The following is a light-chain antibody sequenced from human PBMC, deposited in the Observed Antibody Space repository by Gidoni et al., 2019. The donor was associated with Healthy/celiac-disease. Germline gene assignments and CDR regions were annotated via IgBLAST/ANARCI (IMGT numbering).Light chain of an antibody. Sequence: DIPMTQSPSSLSASVRDRVTITCRASQSNCSYLNWDQQKPGKAPKLLIYAASSLQSEVPSRFSGSGSGTDFTLTISSQQPEEFATYYCEQSYTTPRTFGKGTKVEMK. CDR2: AAS. CDR1: QSNCSY. V-gene: IGKV1-39*01. CDR3: EQSYTTPRT. J-gene: IGKJ1*01.